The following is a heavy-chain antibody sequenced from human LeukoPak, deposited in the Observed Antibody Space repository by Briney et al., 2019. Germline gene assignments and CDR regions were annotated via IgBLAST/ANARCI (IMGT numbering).Heavy chain of an antibody. CDR2: IYYSGTT. V-gene: IGHV4-59*01. CDR3: ARLPLRYNYVDY. D-gene: IGHD1-1*01. CDR1: GGSISSYY. J-gene: IGHJ4*02. Sequence: PSETLSLTCTVSGGSISSYYWSWLRQPPGKGLEWLGYIYYSGTTDYNPSLKSRVTISIDTSKRQFSLKLNSVTAADTAVYYCARLPLRYNYVDYWGQGTLVTVSS.